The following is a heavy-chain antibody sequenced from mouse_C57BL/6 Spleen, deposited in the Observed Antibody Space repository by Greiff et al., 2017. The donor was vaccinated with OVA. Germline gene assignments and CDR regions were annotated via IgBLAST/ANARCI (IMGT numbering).Heavy chain of an antibody. D-gene: IGHD2-4*01. CDR3: ARRKIYYDYDGDYFDY. Sequence: QVQLQQPGAELVRPGTSVKLSCKASGYTFTSYWMHWVKQRPGQGLEWIGVIDPSDSYTNYNQKFKGKATLTVDTSSSTAYMQLSSLTSEDSAVYYCARRKIYYDYDGDYFDYWGKGTTLTVSS. J-gene: IGHJ2*01. CDR2: IDPSDSYT. V-gene: IGHV1-59*01. CDR1: GYTFTSYW.